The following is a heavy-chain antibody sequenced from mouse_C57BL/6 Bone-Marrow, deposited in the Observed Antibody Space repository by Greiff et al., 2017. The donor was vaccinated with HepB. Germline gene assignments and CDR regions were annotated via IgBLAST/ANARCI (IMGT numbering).Heavy chain of an antibody. Sequence: EVQLQESGGGLVQPGGSLKLSCAASGFTFSDYYMYWVRQTPEKRLEWVAYISNGGGSTYYPDTVKGRFTISRDNAKNTLYLQMSRLKSEDTAMYYCARRYGNSWYFDVWGTGTTVTVSS. CDR3: ARRYGNSWYFDV. CDR1: GFTFSDYY. CDR2: ISNGGGST. D-gene: IGHD2-1*01. V-gene: IGHV5-12*01. J-gene: IGHJ1*03.